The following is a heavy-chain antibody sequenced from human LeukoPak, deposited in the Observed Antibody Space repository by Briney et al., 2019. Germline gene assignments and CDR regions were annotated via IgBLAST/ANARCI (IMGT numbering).Heavy chain of an antibody. J-gene: IGHJ5*02. Sequence: GGSLRLSCAASGFTVSSNYMNWVRQAPGKGLEWVSYISSSSSTIYYADSVKGRFTISRDNAKNSLYLQMNSLRAEDTAVYYCAKDRPERGYSGYDPWGQGTLVTVSS. CDR2: ISSSSSTI. CDR3: AKDRPERGYSGYDP. CDR1: GFTVSSNY. V-gene: IGHV3-48*01. D-gene: IGHD5-12*01.